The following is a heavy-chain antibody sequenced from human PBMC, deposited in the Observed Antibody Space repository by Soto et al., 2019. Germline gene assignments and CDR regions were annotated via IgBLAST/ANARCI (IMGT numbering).Heavy chain of an antibody. J-gene: IGHJ6*02. CDR1: GGTFSSYA. CDR3: ARSQGSSTSLEIYYYYYYGMDV. V-gene: IGHV1-69*01. Sequence: QVQLVQSGAEVKKPGSSVKVSCKASGGTFSSYAISWVRQAPGQGLEWMGGIIPISDTTNYAQKFQGRVTITADESTSTAYMELRSLRSEDTAVYYCARSQGSSTSLEIYYYYYYGMDVWGQGTTVPVSS. D-gene: IGHD2-2*01. CDR2: IIPISDTT.